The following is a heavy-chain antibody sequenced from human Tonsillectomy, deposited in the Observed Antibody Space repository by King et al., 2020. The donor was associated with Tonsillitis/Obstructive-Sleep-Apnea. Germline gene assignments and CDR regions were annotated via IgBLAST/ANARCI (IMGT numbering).Heavy chain of an antibody. CDR3: AGGYCSGGNYYSDYYYYMDV. CDR2: IYYSGST. D-gene: IGHD2-15*01. V-gene: IGHV4-59*08. J-gene: IGHJ6*03. Sequence: QLQESGPGLVKPSETLSLTCTVSGDSISTYYWSWVRQPPGKGLEWIGYIYYSGSTNYNPSLKSRVTMSVDTSKNQFSLKLTSVTAADTAVYYCAGGYCSGGNYYSDYYYYMDVWGKGTTVTVSS. CDR1: GDSISTYY.